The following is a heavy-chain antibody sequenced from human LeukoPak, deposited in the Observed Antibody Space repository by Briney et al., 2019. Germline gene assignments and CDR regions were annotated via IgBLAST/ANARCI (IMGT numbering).Heavy chain of an antibody. CDR3: ARNKYYYGSGNYGVPNWFDP. CDR1: GGSFSSTSYY. J-gene: IGHJ5*02. D-gene: IGHD3-10*01. CDR2: IYYSGST. V-gene: IGHV4-39*01. Sequence: SETLSLTCSVSGGSFSSTSYYWGWIRQPPGKGLEWIGSIYYSGSTYYNPSLKSRVTISVDTSKNQFSLKLSSVTAADTAVYYCARNKYYYGSGNYGVPNWFDPWGQGTLVTVSS.